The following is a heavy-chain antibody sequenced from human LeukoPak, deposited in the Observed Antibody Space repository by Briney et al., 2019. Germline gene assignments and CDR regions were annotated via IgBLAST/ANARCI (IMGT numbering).Heavy chain of an antibody. J-gene: IGHJ4*02. D-gene: IGHD1-26*01. CDR1: GFIFASYG. CDR3: ARSAVQANTPFYFDF. Sequence: PGGSLRLSCSASGFIFASYGMNWVRQAPGSGLQWVAYISAGSSNTFYADSVKGRFTISRDDADSFLHLQMNSLSAEDTAVYYCARSAVQANTPFYFDFWGQGALVTVSS. V-gene: IGHV3-48*01. CDR2: ISAGSSNT.